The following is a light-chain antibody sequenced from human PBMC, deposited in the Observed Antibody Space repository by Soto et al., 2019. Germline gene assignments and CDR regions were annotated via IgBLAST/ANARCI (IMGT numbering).Light chain of an antibody. CDR3: QQRTDWPT. Sequence: EIVLTQSPATLSLSPGESATLSCRASQSVSHFLAWYQQKPGQAPRLLIYDTSSRATGIPGRFSGSGSGTDFTLTIDILGPADAAVYYCQQRTDWPTFGGGTKVEI. J-gene: IGKJ4*01. CDR2: DTS. CDR1: QSVSHF. V-gene: IGKV3-11*01.